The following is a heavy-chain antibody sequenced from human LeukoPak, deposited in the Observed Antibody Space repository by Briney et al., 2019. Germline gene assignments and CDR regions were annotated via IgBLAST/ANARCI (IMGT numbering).Heavy chain of an antibody. D-gene: IGHD3-22*01. CDR3: AKESGDDGSGYYEVFDY. V-gene: IGHV3-23*01. CDR1: EFIFSSYA. J-gene: IGHJ4*02. CDR2: ISGAGGST. Sequence: GGSLRLSCTASEFIFSSYAMSWVRQAPGKGLEWVSVISGAGGSTNYADSVRGRITISRDNSKNTLYLQMNSLRAEDTAVYYCAKESGDDGSGYYEVFDYWGQGTLVTVSS.